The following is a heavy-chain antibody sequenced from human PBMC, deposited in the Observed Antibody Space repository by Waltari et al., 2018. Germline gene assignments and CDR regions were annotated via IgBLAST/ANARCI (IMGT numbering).Heavy chain of an antibody. Sequence: EVQLVESGGGLVQPGGSLRLSCAASGFTFNSYKMNWVRQAPGTGLEWVSYMSSSGSTIYYADSVKGRFTISRDNAKNSMYLQMNSLRAEDTAIYYCARDKRDYSNYYNYYYYYGMDVWGQGTTVTVSS. CDR3: ARDKRDYSNYYNYYYYYGMDV. CDR2: MSSSGSTI. J-gene: IGHJ6*02. CDR1: GFTFNSYK. V-gene: IGHV3-48*03. D-gene: IGHD4-4*01.